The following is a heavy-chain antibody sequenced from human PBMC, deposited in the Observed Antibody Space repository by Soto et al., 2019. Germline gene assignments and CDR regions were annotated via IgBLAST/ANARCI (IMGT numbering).Heavy chain of an antibody. CDR3: AGDYVWGKEDYFDS. D-gene: IGHD3-16*01. V-gene: IGHV1-46*01. Sequence: QVRLVQSGAEVKKPGASVKVSCKASGYSFTKYYIHWLRQAPGQGLEWLGIINPGGGQTNYAQRFQGRVNLTRDASTSTVYMELGRLRSEDKAMYYCAGDYVWGKEDYFDSWGQGTQVTVSS. CDR1: GYSFTKYY. J-gene: IGHJ4*02. CDR2: INPGGGQT.